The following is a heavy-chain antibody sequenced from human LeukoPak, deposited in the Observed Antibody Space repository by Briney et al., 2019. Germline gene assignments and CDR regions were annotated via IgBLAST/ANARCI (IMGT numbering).Heavy chain of an antibody. CDR2: IIPIFGTA. CDR1: GGTFSSYA. V-gene: IGHV1-69*13. D-gene: IGHD3-22*01. J-gene: IGHJ4*02. CDR3: ARASTGSGYYGGFDY. Sequence: AASVKVSCKASGGTFSSYAISWVRQAPGQGLEWMGGIIPIFGTANYAQKFQGRVTITADESTSTAYMELSSLRSEDTAVYYCARASTGSGYYGGFDYWGQGTLVTVSS.